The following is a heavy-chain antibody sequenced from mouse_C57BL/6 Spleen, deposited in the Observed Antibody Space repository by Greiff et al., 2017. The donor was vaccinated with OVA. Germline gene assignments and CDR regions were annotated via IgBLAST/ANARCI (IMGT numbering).Heavy chain of an antibody. CDR2: SYPGGGYT. V-gene: IGHV1-63*01. Sequence: QVQLQQSGAELVRPGTSVKMSCKASGYTFTNYWIGWAKQRPGHGLEWIGDSYPGGGYTNYNEKFKGKATLTADKSSSTAYMQFSSLTSEDSAIYYCARGDYDYDMVLDDWGQGTSVTVSS. CDR1: GYTFTNYW. D-gene: IGHD2-4*01. CDR3: ARGDYDYDMVLDD. J-gene: IGHJ4*01.